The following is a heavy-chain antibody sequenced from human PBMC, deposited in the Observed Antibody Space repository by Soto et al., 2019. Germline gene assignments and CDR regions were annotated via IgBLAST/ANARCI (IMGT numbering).Heavy chain of an antibody. CDR2: INHSGST. CDR3: ARSGGYGWGSYPVAY. CDR1: GGSFSGYC. D-gene: IGHD3-10*01. V-gene: IGHV4-34*01. Sequence: SETLSLTCAVYGGSFSGYCWSWIRQPPGKGLEWIGEINHSGSTNYNPSLKSRVTISVDTSKNQSSLKLSSVTAADTAVYYCARSGGYGWGSYPVAYWGQGTVVTVSS. J-gene: IGHJ4*02.